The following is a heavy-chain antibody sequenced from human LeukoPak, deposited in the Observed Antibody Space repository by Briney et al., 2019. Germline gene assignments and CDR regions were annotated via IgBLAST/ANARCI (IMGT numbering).Heavy chain of an antibody. CDR3: AKEFLPNDY. V-gene: IGHV3-23*01. CDR1: GFTFSNYA. CDR2: ISRRGDKT. J-gene: IGHJ4*02. Sequence: GGSLRLSCVVSGFTFSNYAMCWVRQAPGKGLEWVSGISRRGDKTFYADSVKGRFTISRDISKNTLYLQMNSLRAEDTALYYCAKEFLPNDYWGQGTMVTVSS. D-gene: IGHD2/OR15-2a*01.